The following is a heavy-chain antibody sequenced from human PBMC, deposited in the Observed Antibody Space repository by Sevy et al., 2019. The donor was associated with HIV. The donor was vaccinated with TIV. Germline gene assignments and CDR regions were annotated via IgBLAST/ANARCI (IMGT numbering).Heavy chain of an antibody. V-gene: IGHV4-61*01. D-gene: IGHD3-22*01. CDR1: GGSVRSGSYY. J-gene: IGHJ3*02. Sequence: SETLSLTCTVSGGSVRSGSYYWSWIRQPPGKGLEWIGYIYSSGSTISNPSLESRVSISVDTSKNQVSLKLASVTAADTAVYYCARSPDSTGYYPAFDIWGQGTMVIVSS. CDR2: IYSSGST. CDR3: ARSPDSTGYYPAFDI.